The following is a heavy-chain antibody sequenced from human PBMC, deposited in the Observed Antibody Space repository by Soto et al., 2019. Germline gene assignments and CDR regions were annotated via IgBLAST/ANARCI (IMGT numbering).Heavy chain of an antibody. J-gene: IGHJ4*02. CDR1: GFTFSNSD. V-gene: IGHV3-64*01. CDR3: ATASRSGWYDY. D-gene: IGHD6-19*01. CDR2: ISSNGLAT. Sequence: GGSLILSCAASGFTFSNSDMHWVRQAPGKGLEYVSAISSNGLATYYTNSVKGRFTISRDNSKNTLYLQMGSLRGEDMAVYYCATASRSGWYDYWGQGTLVTVSS.